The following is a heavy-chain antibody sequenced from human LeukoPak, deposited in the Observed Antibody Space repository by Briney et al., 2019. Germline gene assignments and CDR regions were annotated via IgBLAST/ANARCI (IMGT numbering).Heavy chain of an antibody. V-gene: IGHV4-34*01. CDR1: GGSFSGYY. CDR3: ARCEYSSGCIDY. CDR2: INHSGST. J-gene: IGHJ4*02. Sequence: SETLSLTCAVYGGSFSGYYGSWIRQPPGEGLESIGEINHSGSTNYNPSLKSRVTISVDTSKNQFSLKLSSVTAADTAVYYCARCEYSSGCIDYWGQGTLVTVSS. D-gene: IGHD6-19*01.